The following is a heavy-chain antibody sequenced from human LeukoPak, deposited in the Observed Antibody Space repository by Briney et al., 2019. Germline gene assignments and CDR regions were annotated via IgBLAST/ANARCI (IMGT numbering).Heavy chain of an antibody. Sequence: SETLSLTCTAPPGSISSYHSNSIRQPPRKRLEWIGYIYDSGSTNYNPSLKSRVTISVDTSKNQFSLKLSSVTAADTVFFFSSRRRHTRYFDHWGQGTLVTVSS. V-gene: IGHV4-59*01. D-gene: IGHD2-21*01. J-gene: IGHJ4*02. CDR3: SRRRHTRYFDH. CDR1: PGSISSYH. CDR2: IYDSGST.